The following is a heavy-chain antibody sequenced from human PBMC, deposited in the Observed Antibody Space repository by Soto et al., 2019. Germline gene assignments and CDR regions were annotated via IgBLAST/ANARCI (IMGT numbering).Heavy chain of an antibody. V-gene: IGHV4-39*01. Sequence: QVQLYESGPRLVKPSETLSLTCTVAGGSISSRSHYWGWIRQPPGKGLEWIGSTYYSGTTYYNPSLKSRVTIAVDTSKNQISLKLTSVTAADMAVFYCARHATYSDNSGSYNYWYLDLWGRGTLVTVSA. J-gene: IGHJ2*01. CDR2: TYYSGTT. CDR3: ARHATYSDNSGSYNYWYLDL. CDR1: GGSISSRSHY. D-gene: IGHD3-22*01.